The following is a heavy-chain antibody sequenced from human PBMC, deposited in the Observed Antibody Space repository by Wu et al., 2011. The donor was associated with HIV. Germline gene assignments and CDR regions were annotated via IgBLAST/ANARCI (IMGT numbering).Heavy chain of an antibody. CDR1: GGTFSSDA. D-gene: IGHD2-2*01. CDR2: IIPIFDTV. CDR3: ATYIAHPHTSNQPWFDP. V-gene: IGHV1-69*06. Sequence: QVQLVQSGAEVKKPGSSVKVSCKASGGTFSSDAISWVRQAPGQGLEWMGGIIPIFDTVNYAQKFQGRVTFTSDKSTHTGYMELSSLTSEDTAVYYCATYIAHPHTSNQPWFDPWGQGTLVTVSS. J-gene: IGHJ5*02.